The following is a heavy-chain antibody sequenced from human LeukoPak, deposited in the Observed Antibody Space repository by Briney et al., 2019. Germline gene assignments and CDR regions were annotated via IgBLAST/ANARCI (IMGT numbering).Heavy chain of an antibody. CDR3: ARDIWSKLYYYDSSGYHNDAFDI. D-gene: IGHD3-22*01. CDR1: GYTFTSYG. CDR2: ISAYNGNT. J-gene: IGHJ3*02. Sequence: ASVKVSCKASGYTFTSYGISWVRQAPGQGLEWMGWISAYNGNTNYAQKLQGRVTMTTDTSTSTAYMELRSLRSDDTAVYYCARDIWSKLYYYDSSGYHNDAFDIWGQGTMVTVSS. V-gene: IGHV1-18*01.